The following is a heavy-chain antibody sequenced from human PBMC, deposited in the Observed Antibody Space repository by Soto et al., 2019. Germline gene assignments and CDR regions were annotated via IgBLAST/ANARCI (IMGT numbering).Heavy chain of an antibody. CDR3: AGDLTAAAGSRGE. CDR2: IWYDGSNE. CDR1: GFTFNSFG. J-gene: IGHJ4*01. D-gene: IGHD6-13*01. Sequence: QVQLVESGGGVVQPGRSLRLSCAASGFTFNSFGMHWVRQAPGKGLEWVAFIWYDGSNEYYADPVKGRITISRDNSKNTLYLQKNSLRAEETAVYYRAGDLTAAAGSRGEWGHGNLVTVSS. V-gene: IGHV3-33*01.